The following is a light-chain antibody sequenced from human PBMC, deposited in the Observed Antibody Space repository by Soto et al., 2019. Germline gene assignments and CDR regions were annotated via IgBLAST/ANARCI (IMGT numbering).Light chain of an antibody. CDR2: GAS. J-gene: IGKJ1*01. Sequence: EIVLTQSPATLSVSPAARATLSCRASQSVSSNLAWYQQKPGQAPRLLIYGASTRATGIPARFSGSGSGTEFTLSISSLQSEDFAVYYCQQYNNWWTFGQGTKVDIK. CDR1: QSVSSN. V-gene: IGKV3-15*01. CDR3: QQYNNWWT.